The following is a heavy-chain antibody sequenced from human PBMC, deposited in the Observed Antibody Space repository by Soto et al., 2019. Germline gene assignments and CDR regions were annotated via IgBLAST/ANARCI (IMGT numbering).Heavy chain of an antibody. Sequence: EVQLVESGGGLVKPGGSLRLSCAASGFTFSNAWMSWVRQAPGKGLEWVGRIKSKTDGGTTDYAAPVKGRFTISRDDSKNTLYLQMNSLKTEDAAVYYCTTGTEYDFWSGYYLAYWGQGTLVTVSS. CDR2: IKSKTDGGTT. V-gene: IGHV3-15*01. J-gene: IGHJ4*02. D-gene: IGHD3-3*01. CDR1: GFTFSNAW. CDR3: TTGTEYDFWSGYYLAY.